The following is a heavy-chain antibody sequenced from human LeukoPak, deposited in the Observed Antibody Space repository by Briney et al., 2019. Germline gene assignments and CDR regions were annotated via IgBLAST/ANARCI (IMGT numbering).Heavy chain of an antibody. CDR3: ARFLYSSSSFDY. J-gene: IGHJ4*01. D-gene: IGHD6-6*01. CDR1: GGSISSSSCH. Sequence: SETLSLTCTVSGGSISSSSCHWGWIRQPPGKGLEWIGSIYYSGSTDYNPSLKSRVTISVDTSKKQFSLQLSSVTAADTAVYYCARFLYSSSSFDYWGQGTLVTVSS. CDR2: IYYSGST. V-gene: IGHV4-39*01.